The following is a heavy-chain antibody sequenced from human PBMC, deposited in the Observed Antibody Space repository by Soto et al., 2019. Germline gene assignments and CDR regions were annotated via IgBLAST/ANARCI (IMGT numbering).Heavy chain of an antibody. CDR1: GFTFSTYG. V-gene: IGHV3-30*18. J-gene: IGHJ4*02. D-gene: IGHD2-15*01. CDR3: AKDGGYCVSGRCSPSDN. CDR2: ISYDGNNK. Sequence: HVQLVESGGGVVQPGRSLRLSCAASGFTFSTYGMHWVRQAPGKGLEWVAVISYDGNNKYYADSVKGRFTISRDNAMNAVYREMYGMGAEDTAVYYCAKDGGYCVSGRCSPSDNWGQGPLVTVSS.